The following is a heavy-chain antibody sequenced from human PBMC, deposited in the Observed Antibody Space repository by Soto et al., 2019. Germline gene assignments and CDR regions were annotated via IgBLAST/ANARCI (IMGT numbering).Heavy chain of an antibody. CDR2: LYYSGST. V-gene: IGHV4-30-4*01. CDR1: GGSIIIGDYY. J-gene: IGHJ4*02. Sequence: QVQLQESGPGLVKPSQTLSLTCTVSGGSIIIGDYYWSWIRQPPGKGLEWIGYLYYSGSTYYNPSLKSRVTISVDTSKNQFSLKLSSVTAADTAVYYCACDSGSRFFDYWGQGTLVTVSS. D-gene: IGHD1-26*01. CDR3: ACDSGSRFFDY.